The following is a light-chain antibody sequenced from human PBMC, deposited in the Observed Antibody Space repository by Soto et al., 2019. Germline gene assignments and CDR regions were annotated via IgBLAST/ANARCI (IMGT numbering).Light chain of an antibody. CDR3: QRYNSNSRT. Sequence: DIQLTQSPSTLSASVGDRVTITCRASQDIYSWVAWDQQKPGKAPKFLIYDASILQSGVPSRFSGSGSGTEFTLTISSLQPDDFATYYCQRYNSNSRTFGQGTTVDFK. CDR2: DAS. V-gene: IGKV1-5*01. CDR1: QDIYSW. J-gene: IGKJ1*01.